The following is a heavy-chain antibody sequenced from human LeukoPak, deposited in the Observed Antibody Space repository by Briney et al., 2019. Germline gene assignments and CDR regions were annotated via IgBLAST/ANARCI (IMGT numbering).Heavy chain of an antibody. CDR3: AKVPGGSHINNWFDP. CDR1: GFTFSNYA. Sequence: GGSLRLSCAASGFTFSNYAMSWVRQAPGKGLEWVSGISGGGGGTYYAASVKGRFTISRDNSKNTLYLQMNSLRAEDTAVYYCAKVPGGSHINNWFDPWGQGTLVTVSS. CDR2: ISGGGGGT. D-gene: IGHD3-16*01. J-gene: IGHJ5*02. V-gene: IGHV3-23*01.